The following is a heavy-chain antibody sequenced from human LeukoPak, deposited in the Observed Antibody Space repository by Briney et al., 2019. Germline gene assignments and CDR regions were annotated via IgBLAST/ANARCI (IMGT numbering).Heavy chain of an antibody. CDR1: GGSFSGYY. V-gene: IGHV4-34*01. CDR3: ARDGGAAAPNTFDI. J-gene: IGHJ3*02. Sequence: SETLSLTCAVYGGSFSGYYWSWIRQPPGKGLEWIGEINHSGSTNYNPSLKSRVTISVDTSKNQFSLKLSSVTAADTAVYYCARDGGAAAPNTFDIWSQGTMVTVSS. D-gene: IGHD6-13*01. CDR2: INHSGST.